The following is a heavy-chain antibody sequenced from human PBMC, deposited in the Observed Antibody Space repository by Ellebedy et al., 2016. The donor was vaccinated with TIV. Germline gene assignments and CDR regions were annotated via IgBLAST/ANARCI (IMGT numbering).Heavy chain of an antibody. Sequence: GESLKISXAASGFTFSSYAMSWVRQAPGKGLEWVSAISGSGGSTYYADSVKGRFTISRDNSKNTLYLQMNSLRAEDTAVYYCAKDLSGSSWYTGTVPGLDYWGQGTLVTVSS. V-gene: IGHV3-23*01. CDR2: ISGSGGST. CDR1: GFTFSSYA. CDR3: AKDLSGSSWYTGTVPGLDY. D-gene: IGHD6-13*01. J-gene: IGHJ4*02.